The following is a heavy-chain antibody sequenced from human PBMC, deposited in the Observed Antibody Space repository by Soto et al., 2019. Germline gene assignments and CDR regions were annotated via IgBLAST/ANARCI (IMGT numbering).Heavy chain of an antibody. V-gene: IGHV3-7*03. CDR2: IKRNRNEK. CDR1: GFTFSSYW. J-gene: IGHJ4*02. D-gene: IGHD2-2*01. CDR3: GRGYARLDY. Sequence: EVQLVESGGGLVQPGGSLRLSCAASGFTFSSYWMSWARQAPGKGLEWVPNIKRNRNEKYYVESVKGRFTISRDNVEKSRLQQMNSLRAEETAVYYGGRGYARLDYWGQGTLVTVSS.